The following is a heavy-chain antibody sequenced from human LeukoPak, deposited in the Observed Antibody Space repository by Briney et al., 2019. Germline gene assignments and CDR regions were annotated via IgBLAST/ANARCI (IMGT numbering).Heavy chain of an antibody. CDR2: INHDGSEK. V-gene: IGHV3-7*03. J-gene: IGHJ4*02. CDR1: GFRFNIYW. Sequence: GGSLRLSCAASGFRFNIYWMSWVRQAPGKGLEWVANINHDGSEKYYVDSVKGRFTISRDNAENSLYLQMNSLRAEDTAVYYCTRTVYWRFDYWGQGTLVTVSS. D-gene: IGHD1-26*01. CDR3: TRTVYWRFDY.